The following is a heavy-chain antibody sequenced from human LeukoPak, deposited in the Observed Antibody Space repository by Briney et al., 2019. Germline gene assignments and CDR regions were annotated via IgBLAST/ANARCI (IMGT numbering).Heavy chain of an antibody. CDR3: ARRGYGSSAYLEAFDI. CDR2: IFPGDSDT. J-gene: IGHJ3*02. D-gene: IGHD3-22*01. CDR1: GYSFTSYW. V-gene: IGHV5-51*01. Sequence: GESLKISCQGSGYSFTSYWIAWVRRMPGKGLEWMGIIFPGDSDTTYSPSFQGQVTISADKSISTAYLRWSSLKASDTAMYYCARRGYGSSAYLEAFDIWGQGTMVTVSS.